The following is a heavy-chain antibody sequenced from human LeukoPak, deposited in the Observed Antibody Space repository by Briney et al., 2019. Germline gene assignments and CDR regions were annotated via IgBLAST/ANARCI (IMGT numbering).Heavy chain of an antibody. J-gene: IGHJ3*01. D-gene: IGHD3-22*01. CDR3: AKAGVRYFDSSGLYAFDF. CDR1: GGSISSTSYY. Sequence: SETLSLTCAVSGGSISSTSYYWAWIRQPPGKGLEWIGTIYYNGSTYHNPSLKSRVTMSVDTSRNQFSLKLSSVDAADTAVYYCAKAGVRYFDSSGLYAFDFWGQGTTVTVSS. CDR2: IYYNGST. V-gene: IGHV4-39*01.